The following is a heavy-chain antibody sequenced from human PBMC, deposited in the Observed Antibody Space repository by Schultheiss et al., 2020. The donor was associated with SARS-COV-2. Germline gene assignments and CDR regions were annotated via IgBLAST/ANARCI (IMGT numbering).Heavy chain of an antibody. CDR1: GGSISSYH. D-gene: IGHD3-22*01. CDR2: IFYSGST. J-gene: IGHJ4*02. CDR3: ARGDSSGYYFGFMNY. V-gene: IGHV4-59*01. Sequence: SETLSLTCTVSGGSISSYHWSWIRQPPGKGLEWIGYIFYSGSTNYNPSLKSRVTISVDTSKNQFSLKLSSVTAADTAVYYCARGDSSGYYFGFMNYWGQGTVVTVSS.